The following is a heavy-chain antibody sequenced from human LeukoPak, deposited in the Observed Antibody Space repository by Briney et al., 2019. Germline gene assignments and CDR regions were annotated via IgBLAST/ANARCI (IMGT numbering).Heavy chain of an antibody. J-gene: IGHJ4*02. V-gene: IGHV3-23*01. CDR2: ISGSGGST. CDR3: ALSLGDSSSSLNY. D-gene: IGHD6-6*01. CDR1: GFTFSRYW. Sequence: GSLRLSCAASGFTFSRYWMNWVRQAPGKGLEWVSAISGSGGSTYYADSVKGRFTISRDNSKNTLYLQMNSLRAEDTAVYYCALSLGDSSSSLNYWGQGTLVTVSS.